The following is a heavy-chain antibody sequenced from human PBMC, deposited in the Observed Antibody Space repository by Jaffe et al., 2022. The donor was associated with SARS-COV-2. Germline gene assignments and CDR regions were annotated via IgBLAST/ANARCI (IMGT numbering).Heavy chain of an antibody. V-gene: IGHV2-5*02. Sequence: QITLKESGPTLVKPTQTLTLTCTFSGFSLSTSGVLVGWIRQPPGKALEWLALIYWDDDKRYSPSLKTRLTITKDTSKNQVVLTMTNMDPVDTGTYFCARRDYKSGFDNWGQGALVTVSS. CDR3: ARRDYKSGFDN. CDR1: GFSLSTSGVL. D-gene: IGHD3-3*01. CDR2: IYWDDDK. J-gene: IGHJ4*02.